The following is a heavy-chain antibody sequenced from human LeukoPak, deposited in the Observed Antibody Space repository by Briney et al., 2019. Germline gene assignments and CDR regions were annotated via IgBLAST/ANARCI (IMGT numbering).Heavy chain of an antibody. Sequence: GGSLRLSCAASEFSFSDYYMTWIRQAPGKGLEWISYISSSGTAIYYADFVKGRFTISRDNAKNSLYLQINSLRRDDTAVYYCARDVGATTSAVFDIWGQGTMVTVSS. J-gene: IGHJ3*02. D-gene: IGHD1-26*01. CDR3: ARDVGATTSAVFDI. CDR1: EFSFSDYY. CDR2: ISSSGTAI. V-gene: IGHV3-11*01.